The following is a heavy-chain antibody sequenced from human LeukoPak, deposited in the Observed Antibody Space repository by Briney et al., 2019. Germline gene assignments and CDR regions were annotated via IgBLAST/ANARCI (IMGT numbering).Heavy chain of an antibody. D-gene: IGHD3-22*01. Sequence: SQTLSLTCTVSGGSISSGSCYWSWIRQPAGKGLEWIGRIYTSGSTNYNPSLKSRVTISVDTSKNQFSLKLSSVTAADTAVYYCARGGGYSGPDLPEYDSSGYYGGDFDYWGQGTLVTVSS. J-gene: IGHJ4*02. CDR2: IYTSGST. V-gene: IGHV4-61*02. CDR3: ARGGGYSGPDLPEYDSSGYYGGDFDY. CDR1: GGSISSGSCY.